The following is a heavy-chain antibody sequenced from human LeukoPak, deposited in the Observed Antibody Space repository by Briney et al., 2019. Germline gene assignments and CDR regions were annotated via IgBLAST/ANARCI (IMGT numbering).Heavy chain of an antibody. CDR3: ARGPYYDFWSGYHPRYYYMDV. CDR1: GGTFSSYA. CDR2: IIPIFGTA. V-gene: IGHV1-69*05. D-gene: IGHD3-3*01. J-gene: IGHJ6*03. Sequence: GASVKVSCKASGGTFSSYAISWVRQAPGQGLEWMGGIIPIFGTASYAQKFQGRVTMTRDTSTSTVYMELSSLRSEDTAVYYCARGPYYDFWSGYHPRYYYMDVWGKGTTVTVSS.